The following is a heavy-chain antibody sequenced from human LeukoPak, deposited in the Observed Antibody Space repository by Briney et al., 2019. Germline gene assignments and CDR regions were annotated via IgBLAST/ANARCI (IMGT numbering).Heavy chain of an antibody. V-gene: IGHV3-9*03. CDR1: GFTFDDYA. Sequence: PGRSLRLSCAASGFTFDDYAMHWVRQAPGKGLEWVSGISWNSGSIGYADSVKGRFTISRDNAKNSLYLQMNSLRAEDMALYYCATFDYWGQGTLVTVS. J-gene: IGHJ4*02. CDR2: ISWNSGSI. CDR3: ATFDY.